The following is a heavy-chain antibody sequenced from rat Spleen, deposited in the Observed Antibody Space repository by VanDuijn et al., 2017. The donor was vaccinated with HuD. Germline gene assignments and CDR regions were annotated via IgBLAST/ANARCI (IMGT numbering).Heavy chain of an antibody. CDR1: GFTFSNYY. CDR2: ITNPGDST. CDR3: TRGGLSRFDY. D-gene: IGHD1-11*01. Sequence: EVQLVESGGGLVQPGRSLKLSCAASGFTFSNYYMAWVRQAPGKGLEWIASITNPGDSTFYPDSVQGRFTISRDNAKSTLYLQMNSLRSEDTATYYCTRGGLSRFDYWGQGVMVTVSS. J-gene: IGHJ2*01. V-gene: IGHV5-31*01.